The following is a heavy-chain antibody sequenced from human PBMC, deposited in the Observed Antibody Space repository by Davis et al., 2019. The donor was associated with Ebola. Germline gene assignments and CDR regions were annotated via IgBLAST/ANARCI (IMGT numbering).Heavy chain of an antibody. CDR1: GFTFSNYA. CDR2: ISSNGGFT. J-gene: IGHJ5*02. Sequence: GESLKISCAASGFTFSNYAMHWVRQAPGKGLEFVSGISSNGGFTYYADSVKGRFTISRDNSNNSLYLQMGSVRAEDMAVYFCARGAAGSGVHFDPWGQGTLVTVSS. D-gene: IGHD2-15*01. CDR3: ARGAAGSGVHFDP. V-gene: IGHV3-64*02.